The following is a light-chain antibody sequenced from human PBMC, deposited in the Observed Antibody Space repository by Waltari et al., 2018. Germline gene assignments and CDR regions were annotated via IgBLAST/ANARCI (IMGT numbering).Light chain of an antibody. J-gene: IGLJ2*01. CDR3: QVWDSSTVV. Sequence: SYELTQPLSVSVALGQTARITCGRNNLGRKYVHWYQQTPGQAPVMVIYRDSNRPSGIPERFSGSNSGNMATLTISRAQAGDDTDYFCQVWDSSTVVFGGGTKLTVL. V-gene: IGLV3-9*01. CDR2: RDS. CDR1: NLGRKY.